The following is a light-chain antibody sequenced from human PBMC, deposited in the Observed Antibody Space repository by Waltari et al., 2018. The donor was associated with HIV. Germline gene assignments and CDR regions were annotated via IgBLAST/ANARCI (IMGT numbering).Light chain of an antibody. CDR1: SSDFSAYDY. CDR3: CSYAGSDTFVL. CDR2: DVS. J-gene: IGLJ2*01. Sequence: QSALTQPRSVSGSPAQSVSIPCTGTSSDFSAYDYVSWYQQHPGQAPKLLIFDVSKRPSGVPDRFSGSKSDNTASLTISGLQAEDEADYYCCSYAGSDTFVLFGGGTKLTIL. V-gene: IGLV2-11*01.